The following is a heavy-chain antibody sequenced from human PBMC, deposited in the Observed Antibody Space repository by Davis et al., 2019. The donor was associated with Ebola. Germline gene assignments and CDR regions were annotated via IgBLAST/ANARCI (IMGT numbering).Heavy chain of an antibody. CDR2: ISYDGSNK. CDR3: AKDPSDSNYLYYGMDV. J-gene: IGHJ6*02. CDR1: GFTFSSYW. D-gene: IGHD4-11*01. Sequence: GGSLRLSCAASGFTFSSYWMSWVRQAPGKGLEWVAVISYDGSNKYYADSVKGRFTISRDNSNNTRYLQMNSLRAEDTAVYYCAKDPSDSNYLYYGMDVWGQGTTVTVSS. V-gene: IGHV3-30*18.